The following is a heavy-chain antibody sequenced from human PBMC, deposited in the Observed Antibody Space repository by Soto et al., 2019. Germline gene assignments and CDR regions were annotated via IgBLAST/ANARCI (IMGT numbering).Heavy chain of an antibody. Sequence: EVQLVESGGGLVKPGGSLRLSCIASGFTFSSHSMNWVRQAPGKGLEWVSSISSRGGDRFTEDSVKGRFTISRDNAKNALYLLMNSLRAEDTAVYYCVRDFVAGTGFFDSWGQGTLVTVSS. D-gene: IGHD6-19*01. V-gene: IGHV3-21*02. J-gene: IGHJ4*02. CDR2: ISSRGGDR. CDR1: GFTFSSHS. CDR3: VRDFVAGTGFFDS.